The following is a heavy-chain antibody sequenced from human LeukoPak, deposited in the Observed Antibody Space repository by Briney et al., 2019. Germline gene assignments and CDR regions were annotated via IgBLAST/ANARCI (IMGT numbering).Heavy chain of an antibody. J-gene: IGHJ4*02. CDR2: ISGSGGST. CDR1: GLTFSNYA. D-gene: IGHD3-16*02. CDR3: AKGYTNNFDY. V-gene: IGHV3-23*01. Sequence: GGSLRLSCAVSGLTFSNYAMSWVRQAPGKGLEWVSSISGSGGSTYYADSVKGRFTISRDNSKNTLFLQMNNLRAEDTAVYYCAKGYTNNFDYWGQGTLVTVSS.